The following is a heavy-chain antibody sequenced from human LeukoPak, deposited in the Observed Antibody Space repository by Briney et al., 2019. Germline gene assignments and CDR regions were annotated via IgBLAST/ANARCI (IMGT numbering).Heavy chain of an antibody. CDR3: TKSGTTFDY. J-gene: IGHJ4*02. CDR1: GFTFDDYR. V-gene: IGHV3-20*04. CDR2: INWNGGST. Sequence: GGSLRLSCAASGFTFDDYRMSWVRQAPGKGLEWVSGINWNGGSTGYADSVKGRFTISRDNAKNSVYLQMNNLRAADTAMYYCTKSGTTFDYWGLGTLVTVSS. D-gene: IGHD1-14*01.